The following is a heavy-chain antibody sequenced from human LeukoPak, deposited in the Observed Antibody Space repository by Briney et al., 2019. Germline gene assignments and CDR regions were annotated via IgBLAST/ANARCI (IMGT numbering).Heavy chain of an antibody. CDR1: GYTFTSHY. CDR3: ARDVIAAPGDTLWY. Sequence: ASVKVSCKASGYTFTSHYMHWVRQAPGQGFEWMGIINPSGCSTTYAQKFQGRVTMTRDTSTSTVYMGLSSLRSEDTALYYCARDVIAAPGDTLWYWGQGTLVTVSS. V-gene: IGHV1-46*01. J-gene: IGHJ4*02. CDR2: INPSGCST. D-gene: IGHD6-13*01.